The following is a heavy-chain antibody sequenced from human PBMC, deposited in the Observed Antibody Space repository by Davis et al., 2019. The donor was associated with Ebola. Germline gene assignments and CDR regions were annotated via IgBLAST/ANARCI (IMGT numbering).Heavy chain of an antibody. CDR3: ARRGAGSIGQQTHDWYFDL. CDR1: GYSFTSYW. D-gene: IGHD6-19*01. V-gene: IGHV5-51*01. CDR2: IYPGDSDT. Sequence: GESLKISCKGSGYSFTSYWIGWVRQMPGKGLEWMGIIYPGDSDTRYSPSFQGQVTISADKSISTAYLQWSSLKASDTAMYYCARRGAGSIGQQTHDWYFDLWGRGTLVTVSS. J-gene: IGHJ2*01.